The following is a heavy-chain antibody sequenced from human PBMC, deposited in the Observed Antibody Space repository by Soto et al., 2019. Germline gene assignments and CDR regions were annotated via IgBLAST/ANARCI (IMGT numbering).Heavy chain of an antibody. CDR3: VKDSGNDFWSGGGFDP. J-gene: IGHJ5*02. D-gene: IGHD3-3*01. CDR1: GFTFSSYA. CDR2: ISSNGGST. V-gene: IGHV3-64D*08. Sequence: QPGGSLRLSCSASGFTFSSYAMHWVRQAPGKGLEYVSAISSNGGSTYYADSVKGRFTISRDNSKNTLYLQMSSLRAEDTAVYYCVKDSGNDFWSGGGFDPWGQGTLVTVSS.